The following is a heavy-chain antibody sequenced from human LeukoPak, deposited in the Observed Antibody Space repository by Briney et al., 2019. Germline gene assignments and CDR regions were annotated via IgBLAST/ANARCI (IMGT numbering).Heavy chain of an antibody. CDR1: GGSISSGGYY. J-gene: IGHJ3*02. CDR3: ARAVGRTMIVVVTRGAFDI. V-gene: IGHV4-31*03. D-gene: IGHD3-22*01. CDR2: IYYSGST. Sequence: SETLSLTCTVSGGSISSGGYYWSWIRQHPGKGLEWIGYIYYSGSTYYNPSLKSRVTISVDTSKNQFSLKLSSVTAADTAVYYCARAVGRTMIVVVTRGAFDIWGQGTMVTVSS.